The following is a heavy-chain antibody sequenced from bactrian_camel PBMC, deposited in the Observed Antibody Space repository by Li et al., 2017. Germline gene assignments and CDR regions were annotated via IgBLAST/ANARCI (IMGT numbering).Heavy chain of an antibody. D-gene: IGHD5*01. CDR1: GFTFSNYW. Sequence: HVQLVESGGGLVQPGGSLRLSCADSGFTFSNYWMYWARQAPGKGLEWVSSIYSDGSNANYADSVKGRFTISRDNAKNTVYPQMNSLKPEDTAVYYCAALERDYGLGSITILTHYWGQGTQVTVS. CDR3: AALERDYGLGSITILTHY. J-gene: IGHJ4*01. V-gene: IGHV3S6*01. CDR2: IYSDGSNA.